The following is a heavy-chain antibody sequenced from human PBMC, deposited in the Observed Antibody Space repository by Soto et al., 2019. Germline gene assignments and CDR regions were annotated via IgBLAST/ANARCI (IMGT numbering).Heavy chain of an antibody. CDR1: GFAFSTYN. D-gene: IGHD4-17*01. CDR3: TRKQYGFAFDI. Sequence: GGSLRLSCVASGFAFSTYNMHWVRQPTGKDLEWVSAVGTSGETYYSDSVKGRFTISRENAKNSFFLQMNSLRAEDTAVYYCTRKQYGFAFDIWGQGTMVTVSS. V-gene: IGHV3-13*01. J-gene: IGHJ3*02. CDR2: VGTSGET.